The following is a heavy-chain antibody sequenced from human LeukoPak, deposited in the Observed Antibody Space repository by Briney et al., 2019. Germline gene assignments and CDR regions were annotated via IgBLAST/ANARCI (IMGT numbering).Heavy chain of an antibody. CDR3: ARVPRSYYYYYYMDV. CDR2: IYYSGST. J-gene: IGHJ6*03. CDR1: GGSMSRYY. V-gene: IGHV4-59*01. Sequence: PSETLSLTCTVSGGSMSRYYWTWIRRSPGKELEWIGYIYYSGSTHYNPSLKSRVTMSVDTSKSQFSLKLSSVTAADTAVYYCARVPRSYYYYYYMDVWGKGTTVTVSS.